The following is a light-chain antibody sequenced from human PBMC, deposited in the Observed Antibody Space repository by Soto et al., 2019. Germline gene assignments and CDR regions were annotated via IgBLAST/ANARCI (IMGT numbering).Light chain of an antibody. CDR1: ESVSRN. J-gene: IGKJ5*01. CDR2: DAS. Sequence: EVVMTQSPATLSVSPGERATLSCRASESVSRNLAWYQQKPGQAPRLLIYDASTRATGIPDRFSGGGSGTEFTVTISGLQSEDFVVYYCQQYNSWPPITFGQGTRLEIK. V-gene: IGKV3-15*01. CDR3: QQYNSWPPIT.